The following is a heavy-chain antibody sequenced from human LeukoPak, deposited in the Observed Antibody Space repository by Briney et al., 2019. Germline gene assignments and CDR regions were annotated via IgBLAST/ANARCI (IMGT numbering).Heavy chain of an antibody. J-gene: IGHJ4*02. Sequence: GGSLRLSCAASGFTFSSYSMNWVRQAPGKGLEWVSSISSSSSYIYYADSVKGRFTISRDNAKNSLYLQMNSLRAEDTAVYYCARDPYYDILTGYNPFFDYWGQGTLVTVSS. CDR2: ISSSSSYI. CDR3: ARDPYYDILTGYNPFFDY. V-gene: IGHV3-21*01. CDR1: GFTFSSYS. D-gene: IGHD3-9*01.